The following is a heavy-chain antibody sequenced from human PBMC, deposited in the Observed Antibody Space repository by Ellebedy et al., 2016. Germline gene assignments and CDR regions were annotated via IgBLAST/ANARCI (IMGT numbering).Heavy chain of an antibody. Sequence: ASVKVSXXASGFTFTSSAMQWVRQARGQRLEWMGWINAGNGNTKYSQKFQGRVTITRDTSASTAYMELSSLRSEDTAVYYCARDLVTVTTSYYYGMDVWGQGTTVTVSS. D-gene: IGHD4-17*01. J-gene: IGHJ6*02. CDR1: GFTFTSSA. CDR3: ARDLVTVTTSYYYGMDV. CDR2: INAGNGNT. V-gene: IGHV1-3*01.